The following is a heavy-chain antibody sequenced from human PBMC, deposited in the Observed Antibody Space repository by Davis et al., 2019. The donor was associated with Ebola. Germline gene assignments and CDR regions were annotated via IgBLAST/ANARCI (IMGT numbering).Heavy chain of an antibody. D-gene: IGHD6-19*01. J-gene: IGHJ5*02. CDR2: IYYSGST. CDR3: ARQIGWGSGWYSGNNWFDP. V-gene: IGHV4-59*08. Sequence: GSLRLSCAASGFTFSSYAMSWIRQPPGKGLEWIGYIYYSGSTNYNPSLKSRVTISVDTSKNQFSLKLSSVTAADTAVYYCARQIGWGSGWYSGNNWFDPWGQGTLVTVSS. CDR1: GFTFSSYA.